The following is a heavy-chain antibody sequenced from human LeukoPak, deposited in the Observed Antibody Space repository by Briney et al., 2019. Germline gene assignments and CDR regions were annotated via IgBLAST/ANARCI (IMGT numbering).Heavy chain of an antibody. D-gene: IGHD3-22*01. V-gene: IGHV3-23*01. CDR2: ISGSGGST. J-gene: IGHJ4*02. CDR1: GFTFSSYA. CDR3: AKDLYYYDSSGYYDFDY. Sequence: GGSLRLSCAASGFTFSSYAMSWVRQAPGKGLEWVPAISGSGGSTYYADSVKGRFTISRDNSKNTLYLQMNSLRAEDTAVYYCAKDLYYYDSSGYYDFDYWGQGTLVTVSS.